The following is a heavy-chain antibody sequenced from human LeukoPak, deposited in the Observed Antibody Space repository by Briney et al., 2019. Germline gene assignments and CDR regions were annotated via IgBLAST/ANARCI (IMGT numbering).Heavy chain of an antibody. CDR2: INPNSGGT. CDR1: GYTFTGYY. D-gene: IGHD5-18*01. V-gene: IGHV1-2*02. J-gene: IGHJ6*02. CDR3: ARVRIQLWPDYYYYGMDV. Sequence: ASVKVSCKASGYTFTGYYMHWVRQAPGQGLEWIGWINPNSGGTNYAQKFQGRVTMTRDTSISTAYMELSRLRSDDTAVYYCARVRIQLWPDYYYYGMDVWGQGTTVTVSS.